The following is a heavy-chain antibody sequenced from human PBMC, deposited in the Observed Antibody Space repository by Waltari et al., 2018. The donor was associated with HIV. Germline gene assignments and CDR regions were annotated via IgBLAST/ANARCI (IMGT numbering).Heavy chain of an antibody. CDR2: ISYDGSNK. V-gene: IGHV3-30-3*01. CDR3: ARVSAVASYYYYGMDV. CDR1: GFTFSSYA. J-gene: IGHJ6*02. D-gene: IGHD6-19*01. Sequence: QVQLVESGGGVVQPGRSLRLSCAASGFTFSSYAMHWVRQAPGKGLEWVAVISYDGSNKYYAASVKGRFTISRDNSKNTLYLQMNSLRAEDTAVYYCARVSAVASYYYYGMDVWGQGTTVTVSS.